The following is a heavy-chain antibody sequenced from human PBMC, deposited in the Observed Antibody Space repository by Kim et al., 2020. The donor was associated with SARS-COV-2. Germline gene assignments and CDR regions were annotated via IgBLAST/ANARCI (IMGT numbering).Heavy chain of an antibody. CDR2: IWYDGSNK. J-gene: IGHJ4*02. CDR3: ARDCGSGWYGGGDY. CDR1: GFTFSSYG. V-gene: IGHV3-33*01. Sequence: GGSLRLSCAASGFTFSSYGMHWVRQAPGKGLEWVAVIWYDGSNKYYADSVKGRFTISRDNSKNTLYLQMNSLRAEDTAVYYCARDCGSGWYGGGDYWGQGTLVTVSS. D-gene: IGHD6-19*01.